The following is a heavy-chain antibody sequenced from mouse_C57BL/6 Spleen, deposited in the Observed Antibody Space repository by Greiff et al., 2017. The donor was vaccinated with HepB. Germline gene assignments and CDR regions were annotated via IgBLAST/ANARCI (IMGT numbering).Heavy chain of an antibody. CDR3: ARHGTGTGFDV. Sequence: EVQLVESGGDLVKPGGSLKLSCAASGFTFSSYGMSWVRQTPDKRLEWVATISSGGSYTYYPDSVKGRFTISRDNAKNTLYLQMSSLKSEDTAMYYCARHGTGTGFDVWGTGTTVTVSS. D-gene: IGHD4-1*01. CDR1: GFTFSSYG. J-gene: IGHJ1*03. CDR2: ISSGGSYT. V-gene: IGHV5-6*01.